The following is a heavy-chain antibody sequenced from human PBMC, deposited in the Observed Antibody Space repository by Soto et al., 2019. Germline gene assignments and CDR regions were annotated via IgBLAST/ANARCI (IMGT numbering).Heavy chain of an antibody. Sequence: SETLSLTCAVYGGSFSGYYWSWIRQPPGKGLEWIGEINHSGSTNYNPSLKSRVTISVDTSKNQFSLKLSSVTAADTAVYYCARGLSWRNLRFDYWGQGTLVTVSS. D-gene: IGHD6-13*01. V-gene: IGHV4-34*01. CDR1: GGSFSGYY. CDR2: INHSGST. J-gene: IGHJ4*02. CDR3: ARGLSWRNLRFDY.